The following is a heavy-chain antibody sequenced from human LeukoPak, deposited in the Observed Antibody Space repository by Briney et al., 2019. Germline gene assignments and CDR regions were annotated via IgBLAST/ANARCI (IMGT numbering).Heavy chain of an antibody. Sequence: PGGSLRLSCAASGFTFNTYTMNWVRQAPGKGLEWVSAISGSGASTYYADSVKGRFTISRDNSKNTLHLQMNNLRAEDTAVYYCAKDVLRSLYDNSGYFDYWGQETLVTVSS. CDR2: ISGSGAST. CDR3: AKDVLRSLYDNSGYFDY. CDR1: GFTFNTYT. D-gene: IGHD3-22*01. J-gene: IGHJ4*02. V-gene: IGHV3-23*01.